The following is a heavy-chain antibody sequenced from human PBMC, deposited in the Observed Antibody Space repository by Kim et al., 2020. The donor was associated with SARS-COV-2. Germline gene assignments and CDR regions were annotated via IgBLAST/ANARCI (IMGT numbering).Heavy chain of an antibody. CDR2: IDSESRT. CDR1: GFTVTGAY. V-gene: IGHV3-53*01. CDR3: ARDAPHHSWTS. Sequence: GGSLRLSCVGSGFTVTGAYMYYVRQFPDKGLEYISVIDSESRTYYADSVRGRFTISRDSSQNTVFLQMNSLRADDTAIYYCARDAPHHSWTSWGQGTLVTVSS. D-gene: IGHD5-12*01. J-gene: IGHJ4*02.